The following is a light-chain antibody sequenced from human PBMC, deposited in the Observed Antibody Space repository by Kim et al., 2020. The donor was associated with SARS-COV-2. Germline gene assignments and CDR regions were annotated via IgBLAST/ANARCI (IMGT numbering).Light chain of an antibody. CDR1: KLGDKY. J-gene: IGLJ1*01. CDR2: QDS. Sequence: SYELTQPPSVSVSPGQTASITCSGDKLGDKYACWYQQKPGQSPVLVIYQDSKRPSGIPERFSGSNSGNTATLTIGGTQAMDEAVYYCQAWDSSSYVFGTG. CDR3: QAWDSSSYV. V-gene: IGLV3-1*01.